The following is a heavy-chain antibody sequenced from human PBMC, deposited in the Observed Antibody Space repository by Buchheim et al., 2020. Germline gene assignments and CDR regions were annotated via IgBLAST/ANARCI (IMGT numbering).Heavy chain of an antibody. D-gene: IGHD2-15*01. V-gene: IGHV3-33*01. CDR1: GFTFSSYG. Sequence: QVQLVESGGGVVQPGRSLRLSCAASGFTFSSYGMHWVRQAPGKGLEWVAVIWYDGSNKYYADSVKGRFTISRDNSKNTLYLQMNSLRAEDTAVYYCASQYCSGGSCYSVPVGYWGQGT. J-gene: IGHJ4*02. CDR3: ASQYCSGGSCYSVPVGY. CDR2: IWYDGSNK.